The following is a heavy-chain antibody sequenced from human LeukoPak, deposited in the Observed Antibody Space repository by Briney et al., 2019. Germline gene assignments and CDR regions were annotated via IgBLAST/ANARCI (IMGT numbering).Heavy chain of an antibody. CDR1: GYTFSGNF. J-gene: IGHJ4*02. V-gene: IGHV1-2*02. D-gene: IGHD2/OR15-2a*01. CDR2: INPYNGDT. Sequence: ASVKVSCKASGYTFSGNFMHWVRQAPGQGLEWMGWINPYNGDTNYAQKFQGRVTLTRDTSISTAYMELRSLRSDDTAVYYCARTRGSHISMAYLDYWGQGTLVTVSS. CDR3: ARTRGSHISMAYLDY.